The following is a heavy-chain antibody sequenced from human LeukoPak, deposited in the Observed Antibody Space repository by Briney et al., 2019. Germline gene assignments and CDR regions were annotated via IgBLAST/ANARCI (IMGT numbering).Heavy chain of an antibody. Sequence: GGSLRVSCAASGLTSSTHAMSWVRQAPGKGLEWVSAISGSGGSTYYADSVKGRFTISRDNSKNTLYLQMNSLRAEDTAVYYCAKQGFGTMIVVVGDFDYWGQGTLVTVSS. CDR2: ISGSGGST. J-gene: IGHJ4*02. V-gene: IGHV3-23*01. CDR1: GLTSSTHA. D-gene: IGHD3-22*01. CDR3: AKQGFGTMIVVVGDFDY.